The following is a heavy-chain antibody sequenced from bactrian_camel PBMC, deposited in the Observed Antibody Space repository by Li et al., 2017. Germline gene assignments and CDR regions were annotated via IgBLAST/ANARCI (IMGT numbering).Heavy chain of an antibody. V-gene: IGHV3S6*01. J-gene: IGHJ4*01. CDR3: AACGSEY. CDR2: AYGGSDT. Sequence: VQLVESGGGSVEAGGSLRLSCGVSGFPHRPLCMAWFRQIPGKEREGVATAYGGSDTLYADSVKGRFTISRDNAKNTLYLQMNSLQTEDTAMYYCAACGSEYWGQGTQVTVS. D-gene: IGHD1*01. CDR1: GFPHRPLC.